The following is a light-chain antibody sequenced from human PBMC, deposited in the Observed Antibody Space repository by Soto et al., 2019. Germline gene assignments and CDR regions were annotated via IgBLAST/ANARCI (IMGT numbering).Light chain of an antibody. CDR2: LNSDGSH. CDR3: QTWGTGIQV. Sequence: QPVLTQSPSASASLGASVKLTCTLSSGHSNYAIAWHQQQPEKGPRYLMNLNSDGSHIKGDGIPDRFSGSSSGAERYLTISSLQSEDEADYYCQTWGTGIQVFGGGTKLTVL. J-gene: IGLJ2*01. V-gene: IGLV4-69*01. CDR1: SGHSNYA.